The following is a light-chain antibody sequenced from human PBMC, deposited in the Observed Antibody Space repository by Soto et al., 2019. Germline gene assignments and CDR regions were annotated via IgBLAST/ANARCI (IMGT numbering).Light chain of an antibody. CDR1: QSVSRY. J-gene: IGKJ5*01. CDR2: DTS. CDR3: QHYVTWPPIT. V-gene: IGKV3-15*01. Sequence: ESVFIQSPATLSLSPGERATLSCRASQSVSRYLAWYQQKPGQAPRLLIYDTSIRATGVPARFSGSRSGAEFTPTISSLQSEDFAVYYCQHYVTWPPITFGQATRLEI.